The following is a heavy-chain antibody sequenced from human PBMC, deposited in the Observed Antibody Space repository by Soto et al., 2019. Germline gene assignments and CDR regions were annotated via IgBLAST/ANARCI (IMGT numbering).Heavy chain of an antibody. V-gene: IGHV1-3*01. J-gene: IGHJ4*02. D-gene: IGHD3-3*01. CDR3: ARENDFWSGYTFDY. CDR1: GYTFTDYA. Sequence: ASVKVSGKASGYTFTDYARQWVRQAPGQRLEWMGWINAGNGNTKYSQKFQGRVTITGDTSASTAYIELSSLTSEDTAVYYCARENDFWSGYTFDYCGQRTLVTVSP. CDR2: INAGNGNT.